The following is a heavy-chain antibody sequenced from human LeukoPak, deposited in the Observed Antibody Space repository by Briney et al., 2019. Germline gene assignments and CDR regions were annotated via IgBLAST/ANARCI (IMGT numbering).Heavy chain of an antibody. D-gene: IGHD5-24*01. J-gene: IGHJ4*02. CDR3: VKDHIFLGMATVTSNFDY. CDR2: IRYYGSNK. CDR1: GFIFRSYG. Sequence: PGGTLRLSCASCGFIFRSYGIRWVRQARGKGREGVAFIRYYGSNKYYADSVKGRFSISRDNSKNTLYLQMNRLRAEETAVYYCVKDHIFLGMATVTSNFDYWRQGTLVTVPS. V-gene: IGHV3-30*02.